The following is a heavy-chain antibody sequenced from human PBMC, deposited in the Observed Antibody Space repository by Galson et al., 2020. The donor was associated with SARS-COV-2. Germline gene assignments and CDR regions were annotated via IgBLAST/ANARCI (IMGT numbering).Heavy chain of an antibody. CDR1: GFTFSSYS. J-gene: IGHJ6*02. CDR3: ATNGGDIGATVVYYGMDV. CDR2: ISSSSSYI. Sequence: GGSLRLSCAASGFTFSSYSMNWVRQAPGKGLEWVSSISSSSSYIYYADSVEGRFTISRDNAKNSLYLQMNSLRAEDTAVYYCATNGGDIGATVVYYGMDVWGQGTTVTVSS. V-gene: IGHV3-21*01. D-gene: IGHD3-16*02.